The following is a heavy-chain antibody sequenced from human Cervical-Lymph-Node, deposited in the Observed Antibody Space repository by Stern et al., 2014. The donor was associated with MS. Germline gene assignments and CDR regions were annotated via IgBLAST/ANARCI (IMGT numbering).Heavy chain of an antibody. D-gene: IGHD6-19*01. V-gene: IGHV4-59*08. CDR3: ARRNINSGLDY. J-gene: IGHJ4*02. CDR1: GGSISNYY. Sequence: QDQLVQSGPGLVKPSETLSLTCTVSGGSISNYYWGWIRQPPGKGLEYIGYINDIGSTSYNTSLKSRVTISVDTSKNQFSLKLRSVSAADTAVYYCARRNINSGLDYWGQGTLVTVSS. CDR2: INDIGST.